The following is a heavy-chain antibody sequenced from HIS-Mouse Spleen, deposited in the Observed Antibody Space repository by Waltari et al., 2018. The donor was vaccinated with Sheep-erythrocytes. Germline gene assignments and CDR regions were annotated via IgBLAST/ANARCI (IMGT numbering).Heavy chain of an antibody. D-gene: IGHD6-13*01. CDR2: INHSGRT. V-gene: IGHV4-34*01. J-gene: IGHJ4*02. Sequence: QVQLQQWGAGLLKPSETLSLTCAVYGGSFSGYYWSWIRQPPGKGLEWIGEINHSGRTNYNPARKSRVTISVDTSKNQFSLKLSSVTAADTAVYYCARSMPRYSSSWFDYWGQGTLVTVSS. CDR1: GGSFSGYY. CDR3: ARSMPRYSSSWFDY.